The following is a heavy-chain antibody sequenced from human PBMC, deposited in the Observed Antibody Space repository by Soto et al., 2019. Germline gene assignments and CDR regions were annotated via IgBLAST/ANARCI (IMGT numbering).Heavy chain of an antibody. CDR1: GYTFTSYA. V-gene: IGHV1-3*01. D-gene: IGHD3-16*01. Sequence: QVQPVQSGAEVKKPGASVKVSCKASGYTFTSYATHWVRQAPGQRLEWMGWINGGNGNTKYSQKFQGRVTITRDTSASTAYMELSSLRSEDTAVYYCAMGGLALMDVWGQGTTVTVSS. CDR2: INGGNGNT. CDR3: AMGGLALMDV. J-gene: IGHJ6*02.